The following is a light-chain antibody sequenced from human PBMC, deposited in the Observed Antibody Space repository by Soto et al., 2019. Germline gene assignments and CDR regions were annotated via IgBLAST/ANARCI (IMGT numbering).Light chain of an antibody. CDR2: EVT. Sequence: QSALTQPPSVSGSPGQSVTISCTGTSSDVGSYNRVSWYQQPPGTAPKLMIYEVTNRPSGVPNRFSASKSGNTASLTISGLQAEDEADYYRTSYTSSRTWVFGGGTKLTVL. CDR1: SSDVGSYNR. J-gene: IGLJ3*02. CDR3: TSYTSSRTWV. V-gene: IGLV2-18*02.